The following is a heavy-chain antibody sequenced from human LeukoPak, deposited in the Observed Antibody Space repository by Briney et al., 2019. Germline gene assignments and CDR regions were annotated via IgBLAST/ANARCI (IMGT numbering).Heavy chain of an antibody. CDR1: GFTFSSYA. CDR2: ISYDGSNK. D-gene: IGHD4-11*01. J-gene: IGHJ6*03. CDR3: AVDYSNNYYMDV. Sequence: PGRSLRLSCAASGFTFSSYAMHWVRQAPGKGLEWVAVISYDGSNKYYADSVKGRFTISRDNSKNTLYLQMNSLRAEDTAVYYCAVDYSNNYYMDVWGKGTTVTVSS. V-gene: IGHV3-30-3*01.